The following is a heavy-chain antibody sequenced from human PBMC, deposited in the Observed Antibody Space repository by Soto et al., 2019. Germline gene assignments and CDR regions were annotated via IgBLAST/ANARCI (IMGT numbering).Heavy chain of an antibody. D-gene: IGHD4-17*01. V-gene: IGHV1-18*04. J-gene: IGHJ5*02. CDR2: ISTFNGNT. CDR3: ARGTVTSGRWFGP. CDR1: ASTFTGYT. Sequence: QVHLVQSGTEVKEPGASVKVSCKASASTFTGYTINWVRQAPGPGLEWMGWISTFNGNTKYAGNFEGRVTMTTNTSTTTAYMERTSLTCDDTAVYFCARGTVTSGRWFGPWGQETLVSVSS.